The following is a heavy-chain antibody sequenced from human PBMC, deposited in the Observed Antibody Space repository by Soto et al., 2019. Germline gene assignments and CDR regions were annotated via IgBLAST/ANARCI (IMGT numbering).Heavy chain of an antibody. J-gene: IGHJ5*01. D-gene: IGHD5-12*01. Sequence: QVQLVQSGAEVKKPGASVKVSCKFSGYNFVNYGMTWVRQAPGQGLEWMGWISGSNGATKYAQRFQARVTLTTDTSTNTAYMELRSLRLDDTAVYYCARDSKWLIINGNVFDSWGQGTLVTVSS. CDR2: ISGSNGAT. CDR3: ARDSKWLIINGNVFDS. V-gene: IGHV1-18*04. CDR1: GYNFVNYG.